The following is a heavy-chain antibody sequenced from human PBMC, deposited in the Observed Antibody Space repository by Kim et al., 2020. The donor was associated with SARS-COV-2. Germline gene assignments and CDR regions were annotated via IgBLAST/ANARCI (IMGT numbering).Heavy chain of an antibody. J-gene: IGHJ4*02. CDR2: INHSGST. V-gene: IGHV4-34*01. D-gene: IGHD6-19*01. Sequence: SETLSLTCAVYGGSFSGYYWSWIRQPPGKGLEWIGEINHSGSTNYNPSLKSRVTISVDTSKNQFSLKLSSVTAADTAVYYCARSKWLPIYYFDYWGQGTLVTVSS. CDR1: GGSFSGYY. CDR3: ARSKWLPIYYFDY.